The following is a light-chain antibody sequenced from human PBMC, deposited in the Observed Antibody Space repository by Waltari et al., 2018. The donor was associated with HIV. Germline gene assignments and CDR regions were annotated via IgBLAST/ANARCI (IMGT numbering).Light chain of an antibody. V-gene: IGLV1-51*01. CDR2: DNH. Sequence: QSVLTPPPSVSAAPGQKVTISCSGSSSNIGNNYASWYQQIPGTAPKLLIYDNHKRPSGIPDRFSGSASGTSATLGITGLQTGDEADYYCGTWDSSLSAVVFGGGTKLTVL. CDR1: SSNIGNNY. J-gene: IGLJ2*01. CDR3: GTWDSSLSAVV.